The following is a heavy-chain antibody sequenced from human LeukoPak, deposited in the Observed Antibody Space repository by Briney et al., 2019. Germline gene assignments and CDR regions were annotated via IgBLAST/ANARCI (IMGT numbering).Heavy chain of an antibody. CDR3: ARVRVSGFDP. Sequence: PGGSLRLSCVASGFTFSSSWMHWVRQAPGKGLVWVSRIYSDGRTTDYADSVRGRFTISRDNAKNSLYLQMDSLRAEDTAVYYCARVRVSGFDPWGQGTLVTVSS. J-gene: IGHJ5*02. D-gene: IGHD3-3*01. CDR1: GFTFSSSW. CDR2: IYSDGRTT. V-gene: IGHV3-74*01.